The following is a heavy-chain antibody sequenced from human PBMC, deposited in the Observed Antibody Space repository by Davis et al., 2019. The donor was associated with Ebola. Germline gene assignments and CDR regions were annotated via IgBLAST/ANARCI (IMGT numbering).Heavy chain of an antibody. J-gene: IGHJ4*02. D-gene: IGHD3-9*01. CDR1: GYTFTSYG. V-gene: IGHV1-18*04. CDR2: ISAYNGNT. CDR3: ARGDILTGGFDQ. Sequence: AASVKVSCKGSGYTFTSYGISWVRQAPGQGLEWMGWISAYNGNTNYAQKLQGRVTMSTDTSTDTAYLELRSLRSDDTAVYYCARGDILTGGFDQWGQGTLVTVSS.